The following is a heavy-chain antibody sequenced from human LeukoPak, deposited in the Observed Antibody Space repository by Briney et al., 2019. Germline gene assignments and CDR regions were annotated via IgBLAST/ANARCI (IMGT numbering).Heavy chain of an antibody. CDR2: IYTSGST. Sequence: SETLSLTCTVSGGSISSGSYYWSWIRQPAGKGLEWIGRIYTSGSTNYNPSLKSRVTISVDTSKNQFSLKLSSVTAADTAVYYCARDGRTDSWIDPWGQGTLVTVSS. D-gene: IGHD4-11*01. CDR3: ARDGRTDSWIDP. V-gene: IGHV4-61*02. CDR1: GGSISSGSYY. J-gene: IGHJ5*02.